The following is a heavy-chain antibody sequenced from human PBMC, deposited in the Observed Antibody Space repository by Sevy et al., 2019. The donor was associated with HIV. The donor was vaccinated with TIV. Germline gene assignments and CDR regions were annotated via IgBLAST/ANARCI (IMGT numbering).Heavy chain of an antibody. J-gene: IGHJ6*02. V-gene: IGHV3-23*01. Sequence: GGSLRLSCAGSGFTFGGYMMNWVRQAPGRGLEWMSRISRTGGNTDYGDSAKGRFTISRDNSKNTLYLQMKDLRVEDTALYYCVKEGRDDFNPYLDFWGQGIPVPVSS. CDR2: ISRTGGNT. CDR1: GFTFGGYM. CDR3: VKEGRDDFNPYLDF. D-gene: IGHD3-10*01.